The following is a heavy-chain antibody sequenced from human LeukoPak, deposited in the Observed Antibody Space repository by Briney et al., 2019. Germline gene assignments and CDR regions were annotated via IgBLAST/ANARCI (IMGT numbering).Heavy chain of an antibody. V-gene: IGHV1-46*01. J-gene: IGHJ4*02. Sequence: ASVKVSCKASGYTFTSYYLHWVRQAPGQGLKWMGIINPSGGSTSYAQKFQGRVTMTRDTSTSTVYMELSSLRSEDTAVYYCARVGVTIVARAPHYYFDYWGQGTLVTVSS. CDR3: ARVGVTIVARAPHYYFDY. CDR1: GYTFTSYY. CDR2: INPSGGST. D-gene: IGHD5-12*01.